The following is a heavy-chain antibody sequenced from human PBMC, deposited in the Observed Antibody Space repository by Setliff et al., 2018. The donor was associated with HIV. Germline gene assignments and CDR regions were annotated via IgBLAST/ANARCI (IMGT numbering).Heavy chain of an antibody. J-gene: IGHJ4*02. Sequence: SETLSLTCTVSGGSISSGSYYWGWIRQPAGKGLEWIGRIYTSGSTKYNPSLGSRVTISLDTPKNQFSLRLNSVTAADTAVYYCVRGRPLSSTWYGAFDYWGQGSLVTVSS. CDR2: IYTSGST. CDR1: GGSISSGSYY. V-gene: IGHV4-61*02. CDR3: VRGRPLSSTWYGAFDY. D-gene: IGHD6-13*01.